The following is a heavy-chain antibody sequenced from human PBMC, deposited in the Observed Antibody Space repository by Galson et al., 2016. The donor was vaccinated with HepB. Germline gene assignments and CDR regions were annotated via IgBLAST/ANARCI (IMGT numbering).Heavy chain of an antibody. V-gene: IGHV3-30*09. Sequence: SLRLSCAASAFTFSSHAMHWVRQAPGKGLEWVAYISYDGSKKDYTDSVKGRFAISRDNAKNTLYLQMNSLRAEDSAVYYCATARGSSHPIDHWGQGTLLTVSS. CDR2: ISYDGSKK. D-gene: IGHD6-13*01. CDR1: AFTFSSHA. CDR3: ATARGSSHPIDH. J-gene: IGHJ4*02.